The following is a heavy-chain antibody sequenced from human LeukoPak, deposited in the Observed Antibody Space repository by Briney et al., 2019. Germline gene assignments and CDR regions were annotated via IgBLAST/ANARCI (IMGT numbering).Heavy chain of an antibody. CDR2: IIPILGIA. V-gene: IGHV1-69*04. J-gene: IGHJ4*02. Sequence: GASVKVSCKASGGTFSSYAISWVRQAPGQGLEWMGRIIPILGIANYAQKFQGRVTITADKSTSTAYMELSSLRSEDTAVYYCARGAHYYDSSGYYFDYWGQGTLVTVSS. CDR1: GGTFSSYA. CDR3: ARGAHYYDSSGYYFDY. D-gene: IGHD3-22*01.